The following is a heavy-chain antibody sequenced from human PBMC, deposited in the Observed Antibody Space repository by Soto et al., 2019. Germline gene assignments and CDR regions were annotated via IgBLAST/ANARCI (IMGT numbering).Heavy chain of an antibody. CDR2: ISWNSGSI. CDR3: AKENTRAALKEGYLDY. CDR1: GFTLDQDA. J-gene: IGHJ4*02. V-gene: IGHV3-9*01. D-gene: IGHD6-25*01. Sequence: GAYLRLSCAPSGFTLDQDALHWVRQGPGKGLEWVSGISWNSGSIGYAASVKGRFTTSRDNAKKSLYLQMNSLRAEDTALYYCAKENTRAALKEGYLDYWGQGTLVTASS.